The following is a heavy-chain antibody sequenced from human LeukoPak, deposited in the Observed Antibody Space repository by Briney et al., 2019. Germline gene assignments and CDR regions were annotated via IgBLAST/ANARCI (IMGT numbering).Heavy chain of an antibody. CDR1: GGSISSYY. V-gene: IGHV4-59*01. CDR2: IYYSGST. D-gene: IGHD3-10*01. J-gene: IGHJ4*02. CDR3: ARAVYYGSTLDY. Sequence: SETLSLTCTVSGGSISSYYWSCIRQPPGKGLEWIGYIYYSGSTNYNPSLKSRVTISVDTSKNQFSLKLSSVTAADTAVYYCARAVYYGSTLDYWGQGTLVTVSS.